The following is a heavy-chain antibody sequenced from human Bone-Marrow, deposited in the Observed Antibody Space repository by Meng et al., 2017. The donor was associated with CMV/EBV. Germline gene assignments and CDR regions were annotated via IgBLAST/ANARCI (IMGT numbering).Heavy chain of an antibody. CDR2: ISYDGSNK. V-gene: IGHV3-30-3*01. CDR1: GFTFSSYA. CDR3: AKGSVVVGTDAFDV. D-gene: IGHD2-15*01. Sequence: GESLKISCAASGFTFSSYAMHWVRQAPGKGLEWVAVISYDGSNKYYADSVKGRFTISRDNSKNTLYLQMSSLRADDTAVYYCAKGSVVVGTDAFDVWGQGTMVTV. J-gene: IGHJ3*01.